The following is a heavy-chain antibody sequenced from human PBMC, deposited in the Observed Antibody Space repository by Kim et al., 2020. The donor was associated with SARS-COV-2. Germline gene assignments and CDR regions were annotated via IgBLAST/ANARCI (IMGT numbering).Heavy chain of an antibody. CDR2: IRSKAYCGTT. V-gene: IGHV3-49*04. CDR1: GFTFGDYA. D-gene: IGHD3-3*01. J-gene: IGHJ6*03. Sequence: GGSLRLSCTASGFTFGDYAMSWVRQAPGKGLEWVGFIRSKAYCGTTAYAASVKGRFTISRDDSTSIAYLQMNSLKTEDTAVYYCTRDPFEDPILAANVSRAHYFYYMAVWGKGTTVTV. CDR3: TRDPFEDPILAANVSRAHYFYYMAV.